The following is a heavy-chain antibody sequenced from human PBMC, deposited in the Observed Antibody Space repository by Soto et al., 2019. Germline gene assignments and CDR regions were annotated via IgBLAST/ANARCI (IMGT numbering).Heavy chain of an antibody. D-gene: IGHD3-10*01. J-gene: IGHJ6*02. CDR2: FNPTSGST. CDR1: GYTFINYY. Sequence: ASVKVSCKASGYTFINYYIHWVRQAPGQGLEWMGIFNPTSGSTNYAQKFQGRVTLTMDTSTRTVYMELSSLRSEDTAVYYCARGPWFGDSPGTYYGTDVWGQGTTVTVSS. V-gene: IGHV1-46*01. CDR3: ARGPWFGDSPGTYYGTDV.